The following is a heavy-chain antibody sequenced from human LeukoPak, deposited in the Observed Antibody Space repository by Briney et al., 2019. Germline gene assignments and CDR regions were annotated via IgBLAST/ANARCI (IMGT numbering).Heavy chain of an antibody. J-gene: IGHJ4*02. D-gene: IGHD3-3*01. CDR1: GGSISSSSYY. CDR3: ARGLNDSWTGENY. V-gene: IGHV4-39*07. CDR2: IYYSGST. Sequence: SETLSLTCTISGGSISSSSYYWGWIRQPPGKGLEWIGSIYYSGSTNYNPSLKSRVTISLDTSKSQFSLKVRYVTAADTAVYYCARGLNDSWTGENYWGQGTLVTVSS.